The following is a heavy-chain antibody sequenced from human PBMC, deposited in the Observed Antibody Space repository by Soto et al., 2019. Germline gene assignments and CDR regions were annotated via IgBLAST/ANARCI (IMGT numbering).Heavy chain of an antibody. D-gene: IGHD3-10*01. CDR2: ISGSGGST. J-gene: IGHJ5*02. V-gene: IGHV3-23*01. CDR3: AKGPGHYYGSGSYSPEYNWFDP. Sequence: GGSLRLSCAASGFTFSNYVMSWVRQAPGKGLEWVSAISGSGGSTYYADSVKGRFTISRDNSKNTLYLQMNSLRAEDTAVYYCAKGPGHYYGSGSYSPEYNWFDPWGQGTLVTVSS. CDR1: GFTFSNYV.